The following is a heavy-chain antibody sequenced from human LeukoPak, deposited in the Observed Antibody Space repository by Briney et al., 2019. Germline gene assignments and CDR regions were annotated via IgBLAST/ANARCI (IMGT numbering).Heavy chain of an antibody. CDR3: AELGITMIGGV. V-gene: IGHV3-9*01. Sequence: GGSLRLSCAASGFTFDEYAMHWVRHAPGKGLEWVSGISYSSGSIGYVDSVKGRFTISRDNAKNSLYLQMNSLRAEDTAVYYCAELGITMIGGVWGKGTTVTISS. J-gene: IGHJ6*04. D-gene: IGHD3-10*02. CDR1: GFTFDEYA. CDR2: ISYSSGSI.